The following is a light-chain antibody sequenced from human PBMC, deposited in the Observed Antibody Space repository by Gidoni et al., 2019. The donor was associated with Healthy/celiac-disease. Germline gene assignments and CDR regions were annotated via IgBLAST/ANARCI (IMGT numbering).Light chain of an antibody. J-gene: IGLJ2*01. CDR3: SSYTSSSTLGV. CDR2: DVS. V-gene: IGLV2-14*01. Sequence: QSALTQPASVSGAPGQSIPISCTGTSSDVGGYNYVSWYPQHPGKAPKLMIYDVSNRPSGVSNRFSGSKSGNTASLTISGLQAEDEADYYCSSYTSSSTLGVFGGGTKLTVL. CDR1: SSDVGGYNY.